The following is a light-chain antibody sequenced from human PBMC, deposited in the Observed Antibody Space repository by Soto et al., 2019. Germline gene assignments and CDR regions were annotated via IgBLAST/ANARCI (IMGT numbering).Light chain of an antibody. CDR2: GAS. V-gene: IGKV3-15*01. Sequence: EIVIAQYPATLSVSPGERATLSCRASQSVRGNLAWYQQKPGQSPRLLIYGASSRATGIPARFSGSGSGTEFTLTISSLQSEDFAVYYCQQYNNWPFITFGQGTRLEIK. J-gene: IGKJ5*01. CDR3: QQYNNWPFIT. CDR1: QSVRGN.